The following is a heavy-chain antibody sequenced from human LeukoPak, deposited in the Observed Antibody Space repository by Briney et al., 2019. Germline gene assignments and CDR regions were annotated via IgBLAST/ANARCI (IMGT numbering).Heavy chain of an antibody. V-gene: IGHV1-2*06. CDR3: AGGVLSSSWYLVYSHYFDY. J-gene: IGHJ4*02. CDR1: GYTFTGYY. CDR2: ITPNSGGT. D-gene: IGHD6-13*01. Sequence: ASVKVSCKASGYTFTGYYMHWVRQAPGQGLEWMGRITPNSGGTNCAQKFQGRVIMTRDTSISTAYMELSRLRSDDTAVYYCAGGVLSSSWYLVYSHYFDYWGQGTLVTVSS.